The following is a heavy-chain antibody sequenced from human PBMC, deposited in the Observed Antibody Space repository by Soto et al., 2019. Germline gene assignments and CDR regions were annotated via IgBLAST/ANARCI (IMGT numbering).Heavy chain of an antibody. Sequence: ASVKVSCKASGYTFTSYGISWVRQAPGQGLEWMGWISAYNGNTNYAQKLQGRVTMTTDTSTSTAYMELRSLRSDDTAVYYCARAVYYYDSSGYYYATYYFDYWGQGTLVTVSS. V-gene: IGHV1-18*01. CDR3: ARAVYYYDSSGYYYATYYFDY. D-gene: IGHD3-22*01. CDR2: ISAYNGNT. CDR1: GYTFTSYG. J-gene: IGHJ4*02.